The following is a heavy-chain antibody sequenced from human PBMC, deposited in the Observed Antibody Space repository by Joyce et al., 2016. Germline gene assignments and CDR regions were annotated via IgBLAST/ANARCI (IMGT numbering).Heavy chain of an antibody. CDR2: ISHDAERQ. CDR3: AKGALADQLLPPADL. J-gene: IGHJ1*01. CDR1: GFTFNSFG. Sequence: QFQLVESGGRVVQPGRSLRLSCRASGFTFNSFGMHWVRQAPGKGLEWVAVISHDAERQFYGESSKGRFTISRDNYKNTLDLQMNSLRVEDTAVYYCAKGALADQLLPPADLWGQGTLVTVSS. V-gene: IGHV3-30*18. D-gene: IGHD1-1*01.